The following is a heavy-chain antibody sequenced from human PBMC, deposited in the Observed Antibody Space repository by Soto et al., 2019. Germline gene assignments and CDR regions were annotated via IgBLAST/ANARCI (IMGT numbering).Heavy chain of an antibody. V-gene: IGHV3-23*01. Sequence: EVKLLESGGGLVQPGGSLRLSCAASGFTFSSYAMSWVRQAPGKGLEWVSAISGSGGSTYYADSVKGRFTISRDNSKNTLYLQMNSLRAEDTAVYYCAKGDSSGYYYGMDVWGQGTTVTVSS. D-gene: IGHD3-22*01. J-gene: IGHJ6*02. CDR3: AKGDSSGYYYGMDV. CDR1: GFTFSSYA. CDR2: ISGSGGST.